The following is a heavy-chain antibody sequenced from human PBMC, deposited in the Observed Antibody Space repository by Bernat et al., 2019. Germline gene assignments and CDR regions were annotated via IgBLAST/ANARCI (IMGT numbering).Heavy chain of an antibody. V-gene: IGHV1-3*01. J-gene: IGHJ4*02. Sequence: QVQLVQSGAEVKKPGASVKVSCKASGYTFTSYAMQWVRQAPGQRLEWMGWINAGNGNTKYSQKFQGRVTITRDKSASTAYMELSSMRSEDAAVYYCARDLLTGYSSGWEDYWGQGTLVTVSS. D-gene: IGHD6-19*01. CDR2: INAGNGNT. CDR1: GYTFTSYA. CDR3: ARDLLTGYSSGWEDY.